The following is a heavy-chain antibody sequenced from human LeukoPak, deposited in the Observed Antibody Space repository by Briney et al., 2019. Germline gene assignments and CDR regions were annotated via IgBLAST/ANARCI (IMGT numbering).Heavy chain of an antibody. J-gene: IGHJ4*02. D-gene: IGHD6-13*01. CDR3: ARSLRGYRHGIEFDY. Sequence: SETLSLTCTVSGGSISSYYWSWIRQPPGKGLEWIGYIYYSGSTNYNPSLKSRVTISVDTSKNQFSLKLSSVTAADTAVYYCARSLRGYRHGIEFDYWGQGTLVTVSS. CDR2: IYYSGST. V-gene: IGHV4-59*01. CDR1: GGSISSYY.